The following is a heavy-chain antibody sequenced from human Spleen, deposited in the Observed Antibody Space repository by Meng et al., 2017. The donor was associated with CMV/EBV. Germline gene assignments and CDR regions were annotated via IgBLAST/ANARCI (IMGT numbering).Heavy chain of an antibody. V-gene: IGHV4-4*02. CDR3: ARGTGKTGYYGMDV. D-gene: IGHD1-1*01. CDR2: IYHSGST. J-gene: IGHJ6*02. CDR1: GGSISTTNW. Sequence: SETLSLTCAVSGGSISTTNWWSWVRQPPGKGLEWIGEIYHSGSTNYNPSLKSRVTISVDKSRNQFSLNVRSVTAADTAVYYCARGTGKTGYYGMDVWGQGTTVTVSS.